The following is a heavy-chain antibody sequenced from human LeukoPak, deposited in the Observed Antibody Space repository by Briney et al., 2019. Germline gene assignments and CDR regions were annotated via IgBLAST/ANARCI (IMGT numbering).Heavy chain of an antibody. CDR1: GGSISSYP. Sequence: SETLSLTCTVSGGSISSYPWNWIRQPPGKGLEWVGYISYSGSTNYNPSLKSRVTISVDTAKNQFSLRLSSVTAPDTAIYYCARRPGTVSLDYWGQGTLVTVSS. V-gene: IGHV4-59*08. J-gene: IGHJ4*02. D-gene: IGHD3-10*01. CDR3: ARRPGTVSLDY. CDR2: ISYSGST.